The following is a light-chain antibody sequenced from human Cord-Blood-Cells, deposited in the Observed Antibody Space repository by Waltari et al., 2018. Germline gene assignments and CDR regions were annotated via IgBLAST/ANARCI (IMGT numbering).Light chain of an antibody. CDR2: QGS. CDR3: QAWDSSTYV. J-gene: IGLJ1*01. CDR1: KLGDKY. V-gene: IGLV3-1*01. Sequence: SYELTQPPSVSVSPGQTASITCSGDKLGDKYACWYQQRPGQSPVLVLDQGSKRPSGIPGRCSGSNSGNTATLTISGTKAMDEADYYCQAWDSSTYVFGTGTKVTVL.